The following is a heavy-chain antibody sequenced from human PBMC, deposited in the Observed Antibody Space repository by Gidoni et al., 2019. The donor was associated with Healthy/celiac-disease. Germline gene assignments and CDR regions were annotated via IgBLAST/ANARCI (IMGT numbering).Heavy chain of an antibody. D-gene: IGHD1-1*01. V-gene: IGHV3-11*06. J-gene: IGHJ2*01. CDR1: GFTCSDYY. CDR2: ISSSSSYT. CDR3: ARVSELDYWYFDL. Sequence: QVQLVESGGGLVKPGGSLRLSGAASGFTCSDYYMSWIRQAPGKGLEWVSYISSSSSYTNYADSVKGRFTISRDNAKNSLYLQMNSLRAEDTAVYYCARVSELDYWYFDLWGRGTLVTVSS.